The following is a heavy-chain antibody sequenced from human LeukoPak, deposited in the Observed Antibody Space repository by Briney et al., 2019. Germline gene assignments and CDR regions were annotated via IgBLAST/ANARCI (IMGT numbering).Heavy chain of an antibody. CDR1: RGSISNYY. Sequence: SETLSLTCTVSRGSISNYYWTWIRLPPGKGLEWIGYIYYNGATSYNPSLKSRVIISLDTSRSQLSLKLSSVTPADAAVYYCARAGNSYGTGYYFDYWGQGALVTVSS. V-gene: IGHV4-59*01. D-gene: IGHD5-18*01. CDR3: ARAGNSYGTGYYFDY. CDR2: IYYNGAT. J-gene: IGHJ4*02.